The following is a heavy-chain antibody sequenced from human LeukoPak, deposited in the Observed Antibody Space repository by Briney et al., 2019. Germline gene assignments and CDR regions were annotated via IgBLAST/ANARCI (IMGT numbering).Heavy chain of an antibody. CDR1: GFTFSSYC. J-gene: IGHJ4*02. CDR3: ARERWKSFDY. V-gene: IGHV3-21*01. CDR2: ISSSSSYI. Sequence: PGGSLRLSCAASGFTFSSYCVNWVRQAPGKGLEWVSSISSSSSYIYYADSVKGRFTISRDNAKNSLYLQMNSLRAEDTAVYYCARERWKSFDYWGQGTLVTVSS. D-gene: IGHD1-1*01.